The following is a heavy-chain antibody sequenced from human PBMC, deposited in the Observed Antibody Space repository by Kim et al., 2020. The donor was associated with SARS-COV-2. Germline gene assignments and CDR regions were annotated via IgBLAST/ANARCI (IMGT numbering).Heavy chain of an antibody. Sequence: GGSLRLSCAASGFTFSSYSMNWVRQAPGKGLEWVSSISSSSSYIYYADSVKGRFTISRDNAKNSLYLQMNSLRAEDTAVYYCARDKDYDYVWGSYRPQGWFDPWGQGTLVTVSS. V-gene: IGHV3-21*01. CDR2: ISSSSSYI. J-gene: IGHJ5*02. CDR1: GFTFSSYS. D-gene: IGHD3-16*02. CDR3: ARDKDYDYVWGSYRPQGWFDP.